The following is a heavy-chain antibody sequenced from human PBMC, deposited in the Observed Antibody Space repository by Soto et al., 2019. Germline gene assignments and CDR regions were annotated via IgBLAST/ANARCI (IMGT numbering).Heavy chain of an antibody. J-gene: IGHJ6*02. D-gene: IGHD5-12*01. V-gene: IGHV1-24*01. CDR3: ATGWLRLELYYYYGMDV. CDR1: GYTLTELS. CDR2: FDPEDGET. Sequence: EASVKVSCKVSGYTLTELSMHWVRQAPGKGLEWMGGFDPEDGETIYAQKFQGRVTMTEDTSTDTAYMELSSLRSEDTAVYYCATGWLRLELYYYYGMDVWGQGTTVTVSS.